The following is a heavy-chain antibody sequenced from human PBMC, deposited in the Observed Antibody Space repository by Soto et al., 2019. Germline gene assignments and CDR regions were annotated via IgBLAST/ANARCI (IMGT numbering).Heavy chain of an antibody. Sequence: GGSLRLSCAASGFPFSNTDMSWVRQAPGKGLEWVSTINGSGGGTYYADFVKGRFAISRDNSKNTVYLQMTTLRVDDTAKYYCAKNAGRFNAWGQGTLVTVSS. D-gene: IGHD2-2*01. J-gene: IGHJ4*02. CDR2: INGSGGGT. V-gene: IGHV3-23*01. CDR1: GFPFSNTD. CDR3: AKNAGRFNA.